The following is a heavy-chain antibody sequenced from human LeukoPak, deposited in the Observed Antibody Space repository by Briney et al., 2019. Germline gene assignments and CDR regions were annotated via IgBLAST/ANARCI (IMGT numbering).Heavy chain of an antibody. D-gene: IGHD6-13*01. CDR2: INPNSGVT. CDR3: AILAAAGNYFDL. J-gene: IGHJ4*02. CDR1: GYTFTSYY. Sequence: ASVKVSCKASGYTFTSYYMHWVRQAPGQGLEWMGWINPNSGVTNYAQKFQGRVTMTRDTSITTAYMDLKWLRSDDTAVYYCAILAAAGNYFDLWGQGTLVTVSS. V-gene: IGHV1-2*02.